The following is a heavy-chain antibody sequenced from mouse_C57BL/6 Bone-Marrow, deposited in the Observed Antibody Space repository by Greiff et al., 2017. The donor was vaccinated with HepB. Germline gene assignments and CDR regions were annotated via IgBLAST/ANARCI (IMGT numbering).Heavy chain of an antibody. CDR2: IYPRDGST. J-gene: IGHJ3*01. Sequence: QVQLQQSGPELVKPGASVKLSCKASGYTFTSYDINWVKQRPGQGLEWIGWIYPRDGSTKYTEKFKGKATLTVDTSSSTAYMELHSLTSEDSAVYFCARKGGYPWFAYWGQGTLVTVSA. D-gene: IGHD2-2*01. CDR1: GYTFTSYD. CDR3: ARKGGYPWFAY. V-gene: IGHV1-85*01.